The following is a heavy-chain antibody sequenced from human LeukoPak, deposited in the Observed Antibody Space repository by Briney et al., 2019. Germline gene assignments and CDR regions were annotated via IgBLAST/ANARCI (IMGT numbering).Heavy chain of an antibody. CDR1: GYTFTGYY. V-gene: IGHV1-2*02. J-gene: IGHJ3*02. D-gene: IGHD1-26*01. CDR2: INPNSGGT. Sequence: ASVKVSCKASGYTFTGYYMHWVRQAPGQGLEWMGWINPNSGGTNYAQKSQGRVTMTRDTSISTAYMELSRLRSDDTAVYYCARGGATTADAFDIWGQGTMVTVSS. CDR3: ARGGATTADAFDI.